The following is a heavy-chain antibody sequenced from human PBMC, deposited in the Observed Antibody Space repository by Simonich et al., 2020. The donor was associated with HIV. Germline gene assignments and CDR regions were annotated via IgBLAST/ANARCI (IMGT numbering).Heavy chain of an antibody. J-gene: IGHJ1*01. CDR3: ARLTAGGLGEYFQH. CDR2: INHSGST. V-gene: IGHV4-34*01. D-gene: IGHD6-13*01. Sequence: QVQLQQWGAGLLKPSETLSLTCAVYGGSFSGYYSRWIRQPPGKGLEWIGEINHSGSTNYNPSLKRRVTISVDTAKNQFSLKLSSVTAADTAVYYCARLTAGGLGEYFQHWGQGTLVTVSS. CDR1: GGSFSGYY.